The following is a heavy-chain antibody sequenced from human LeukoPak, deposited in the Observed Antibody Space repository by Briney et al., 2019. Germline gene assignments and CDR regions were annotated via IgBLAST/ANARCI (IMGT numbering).Heavy chain of an antibody. D-gene: IGHD2-2*01. CDR1: GFTLSSYS. CDR2: ISSSSYI. Sequence: GGSLRLSCAASGFTLSSYSMNWVRQAPGKGLEGVSSISSSSYIYYADSVKGRFTISRDNAKNSLYLQMNSLRAEDTAVYYCARSSSTSYPGLDAFDIWGQGTMVTVSS. J-gene: IGHJ3*02. V-gene: IGHV3-21*01. CDR3: ARSSSTSYPGLDAFDI.